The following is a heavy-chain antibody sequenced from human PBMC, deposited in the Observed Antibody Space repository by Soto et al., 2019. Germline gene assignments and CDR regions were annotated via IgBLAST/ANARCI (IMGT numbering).Heavy chain of an antibody. CDR3: ARESGGATATLVYYYFYMAV. CDR2: INANGGVT. V-gene: IGHV1-2*04. D-gene: IGHD5-12*01. J-gene: IGHJ6*03. CDR1: GDSFNDYY. Sequence: QVQLVQSGAEVRKPGASVTVSCRSSGDSFNDYYIHWVRQDPGQGFQWMGWINANGGVTKYAQKFHGWVSMTRDTSIRTVDMQLSRLRSDDTAVYYCARESGGATATLVYYYFYMAVWATGTTVTVSS.